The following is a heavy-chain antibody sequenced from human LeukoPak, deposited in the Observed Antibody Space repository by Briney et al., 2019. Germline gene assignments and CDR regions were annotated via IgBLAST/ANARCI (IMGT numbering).Heavy chain of an antibody. V-gene: IGHV3-23*01. CDR1: GFTFSSYT. CDR2: ISGSGGST. D-gene: IGHD3-3*01. Sequence: GGSLRLSCAASGFTFSSYTMNWVRQAPGKGLEWVSAISGSGGSTYYADSVKGRFTISRDNSKNTLYLQMNSLKTEDTAVYYCSRSSSRNFGVVIKSYYYYMDVWGKGTTVTVSS. J-gene: IGHJ6*03. CDR3: SRSSSRNFGVVIKSYYYYMDV.